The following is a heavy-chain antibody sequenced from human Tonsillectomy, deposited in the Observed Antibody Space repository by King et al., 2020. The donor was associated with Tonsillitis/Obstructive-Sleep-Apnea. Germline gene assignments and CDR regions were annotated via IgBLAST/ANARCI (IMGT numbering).Heavy chain of an antibody. Sequence: QLVQSGAEVKKPGSSVKVSCKASGGTFSSYAISWVRQAPGQGLEWMGGIIPIFGTANYAQKFQGRVTITADESTSTAYMELSSLRSEDTAVYYCARDFRGRYDSSGYYWGYWGQGTLVTVSS. CDR2: IIPIFGTA. CDR1: GGTFSSYA. J-gene: IGHJ4*02. CDR3: ARDFRGRYDSSGYYWGY. D-gene: IGHD3-22*01. V-gene: IGHV1-69*12.